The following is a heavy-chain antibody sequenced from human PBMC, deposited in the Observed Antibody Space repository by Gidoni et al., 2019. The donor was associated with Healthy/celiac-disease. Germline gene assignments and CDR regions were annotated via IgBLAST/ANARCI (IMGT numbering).Heavy chain of an antibody. CDR1: GGSFSGYY. CDR3: ARGNCSSTSCYGFDY. J-gene: IGHJ4*02. D-gene: IGHD2-2*01. Sequence: QVQLQQWGAGLLKPSETLSLTCAVYGGSFSGYYWSWIRQPPGKGLEVIWAINHSGSTNYNPALKSRVAISVDTSKNQFSLKLSSVTAADTAVYYCARGNCSSTSCYGFDYWGQGTLVTVSS. CDR2: INHSGST. V-gene: IGHV4-34*01.